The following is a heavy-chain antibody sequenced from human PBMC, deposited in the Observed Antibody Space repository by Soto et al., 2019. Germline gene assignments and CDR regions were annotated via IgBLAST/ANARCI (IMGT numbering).Heavy chain of an antibody. CDR3: ARDLGGPDY. V-gene: IGHV3-74*03. CDR2: LSSDGFGA. J-gene: IGHJ4*02. D-gene: IGHD3-16*01. CDR1: DFSLSPYW. Sequence: GSLRLSCAASDFSLSPYWMHWVRQVPGRGLEWVARLSSDGFGAAYADAVKGRFFISRDIARNTLSLQMNSLRADDTAVYYCARDLGGPDYWGRGTSVTVSS.